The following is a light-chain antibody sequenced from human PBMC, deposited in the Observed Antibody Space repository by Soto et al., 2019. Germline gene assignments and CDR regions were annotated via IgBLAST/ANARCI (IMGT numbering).Light chain of an antibody. V-gene: IGLV1-40*01. Sequence: QSVLTQPPSVSGAPGQRVTISCSGSSSNIGTHWPVHWYRQLPGTAPKLLIYDNSARPSGVPDRFSASKSGPSASLAITGLQAEDEADYYCQSYDSTLSARYVFGTGTKVTVL. CDR3: QSYDSTLSARYV. CDR1: SSNIGTHWP. J-gene: IGLJ1*01. CDR2: DNS.